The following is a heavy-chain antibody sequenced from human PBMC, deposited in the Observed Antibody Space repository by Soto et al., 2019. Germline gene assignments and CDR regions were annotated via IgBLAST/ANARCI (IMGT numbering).Heavy chain of an antibody. V-gene: IGHV4-39*01. CDR2: IYYSGST. CDR3: AGTTSLQWYYMDV. Sequence: PSETLSLTCTVSGGSISSSRYYWGWIRPPPGKGLEWIGSIYYSGSTYYNPSLKSRVTISVDTSKNQFSLHLNSVTPEDTAVYYCAGTTSLQWYYMDVWDKGTTVTVSS. J-gene: IGHJ6*03. D-gene: IGHD1-7*01. CDR1: GGSISSSRYY.